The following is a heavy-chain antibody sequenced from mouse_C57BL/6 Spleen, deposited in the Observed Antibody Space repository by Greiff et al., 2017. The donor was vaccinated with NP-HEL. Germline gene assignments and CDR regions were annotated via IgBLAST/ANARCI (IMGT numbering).Heavy chain of an antibody. CDR2: INPSSGYT. V-gene: IGHV1-4*01. D-gene: IGHD2-4*01. Sequence: QVQLQQSGAELARPGASVKMSCKASGYTFTSYTMHWVKQRPGQGLAWIGYINPSSGYTKYNQKFKDKATLTADKSSSTAYMQLSSLTSEDSAVYYCARCDYDDFYYFDYWGQGTTLTVSS. CDR3: ARCDYDDFYYFDY. CDR1: GYTFTSYT. J-gene: IGHJ2*01.